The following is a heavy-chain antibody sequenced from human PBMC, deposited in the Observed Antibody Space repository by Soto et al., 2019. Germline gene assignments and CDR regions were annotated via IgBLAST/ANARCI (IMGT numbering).Heavy chain of an antibody. CDR2: ILVDGRA. CDR1: GFICSSYD. V-gene: IGHV3-23*01. J-gene: IGHJ3*02. D-gene: IGHD2-8*02. CDR3: AKATATGGGAFDI. Sequence: RLSCAASGFICSSYDMSWVRQAPGKGLEWVSTILVDGRAFYVDSVRGRLTISRDTSKNTVYLQMNSLTAGDTALYYCAKATATGGGAFDICGQGTMVTVSS.